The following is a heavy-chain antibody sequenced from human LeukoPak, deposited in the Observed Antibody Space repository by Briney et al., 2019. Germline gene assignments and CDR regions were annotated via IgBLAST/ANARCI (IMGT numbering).Heavy chain of an antibody. Sequence: ASVKVSCKASGYTFTSYDINWVRQATGQGLEWMGWMNPNSGNTGYPQKFQGRVTMTRNTSISTAYMELSSLRSEDTAVYYCARVGRIAAAGLFPYWGQGTLVTVSS. CDR2: MNPNSGNT. D-gene: IGHD6-13*01. J-gene: IGHJ4*02. CDR1: GYTFTSYD. CDR3: ARVGRIAAAGLFPY. V-gene: IGHV1-8*01.